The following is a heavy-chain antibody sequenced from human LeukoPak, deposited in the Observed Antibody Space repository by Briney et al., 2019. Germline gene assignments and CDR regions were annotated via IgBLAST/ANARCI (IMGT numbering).Heavy chain of an antibody. CDR2: IYYSGST. V-gene: IGHV4-39*01. CDR3: ARRVAYCGGDCYHFDY. CDR1: GGSISSSSYY. J-gene: IGHJ4*02. Sequence: SETLSLTCTVSGGSISSSSYYWGWIRQPPGKGLEWIGSIYYSGSTYYNPSLKSRVTISVDTSKNQFSLKLSSVTAADMAVYYCARRVAYCGGDCYHFDYWGQGTLVTVSS. D-gene: IGHD2-21*02.